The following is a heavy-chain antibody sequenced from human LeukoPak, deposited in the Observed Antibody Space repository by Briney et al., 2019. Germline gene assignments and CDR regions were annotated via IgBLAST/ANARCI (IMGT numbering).Heavy chain of an antibody. D-gene: IGHD5-18*01. J-gene: IGHJ4*02. Sequence: QTGGSLRLSCTVSGFTFRSYAMSWVRQAPGKGLEWVSATSASGDTTYFAENLRGRFTIPRDNSESTLYLQVDSLRAEDTAIYYCAKESLRGHSYGFDSWGQGTLVTVSS. CDR3: AKESLRGHSYGFDS. V-gene: IGHV3-23*01. CDR2: TSASGDTT. CDR1: GFTFRSYA.